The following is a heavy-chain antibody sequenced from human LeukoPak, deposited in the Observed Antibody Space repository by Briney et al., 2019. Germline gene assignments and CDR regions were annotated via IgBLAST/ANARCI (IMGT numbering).Heavy chain of an antibody. CDR1: GGSFSSYY. V-gene: IGHV4-59*01. J-gene: IGHJ4*02. Sequence: SETLSLTCTVSGGSFSSYYWNWIRQPPGKGLEWMGYIYYSGSTNCNPSLQSRVTISVDTSKNQFSLKLSSVTAADTAVYYCARVDCSGGSCYSFDYWGQGTLVTVSS. CDR2: IYYSGST. D-gene: IGHD2-15*01. CDR3: ARVDCSGGSCYSFDY.